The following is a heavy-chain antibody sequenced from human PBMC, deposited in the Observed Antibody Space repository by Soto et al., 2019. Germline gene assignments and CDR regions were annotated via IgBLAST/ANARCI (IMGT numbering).Heavy chain of an antibody. V-gene: IGHV1-2*02. D-gene: IGHD5-18*01. CDR2: INPNSGGT. Sequence: ASVKVSCKAAVYTFTGYYIHWLRQAPLQVLEWMGWINPNSGGTNYAQKFQGRVTMTRDTSISTAYVELSRLRSDDTAVYYCARSGGYSYGTFDSWGQGTMVTVSS. CDR3: ARSGGYSYGTFDS. CDR1: VYTFTGYY. J-gene: IGHJ4*02.